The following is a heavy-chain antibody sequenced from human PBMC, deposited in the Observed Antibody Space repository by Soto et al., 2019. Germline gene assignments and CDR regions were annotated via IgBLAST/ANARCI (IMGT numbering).Heavy chain of an antibody. Sequence: SDPLSLRCSPAGDSITDDYYCSPCLWQAAGRGLEWIGYIYYSGSTYYHHSLKSRVNISAATYKKQFSLRMNSMIAADTAVYYCPSADPVASVAYWGQG. V-gene: IGHV4-61*10. CDR2: IYYSGST. CDR3: PSADPVASVAY. CDR1: GDSITDDYY. D-gene: IGHD2-15*01. J-gene: IGHJ4*02.